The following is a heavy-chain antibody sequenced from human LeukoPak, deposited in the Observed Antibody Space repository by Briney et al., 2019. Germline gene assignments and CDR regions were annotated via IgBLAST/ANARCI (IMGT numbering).Heavy chain of an antibody. V-gene: IGHV3-23*01. CDR3: AKDSYYDYVWGSYRYTNQFDC. J-gene: IGHJ4*02. Sequence: GGSLSLSRAASVFTLTGYGVSWVRQAPGKGLEWVSGISGSGGSTYYVASVKGRFTISRDKSNNTLYPQMNSLRVEDTAVYYCAKDSYYDYVWGSYRYTNQFDCWGQGTLVTVSS. CDR1: VFTLTGYG. CDR2: ISGSGGST. D-gene: IGHD3-16*02.